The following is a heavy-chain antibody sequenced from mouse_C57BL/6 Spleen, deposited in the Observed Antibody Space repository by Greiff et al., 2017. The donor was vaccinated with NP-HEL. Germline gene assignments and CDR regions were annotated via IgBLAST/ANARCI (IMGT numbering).Heavy chain of an antibody. CDR2: IYPSDSET. CDR3: ARKAYYYGSSLFDY. V-gene: IGHV1-61*01. D-gene: IGHD1-1*01. CDR1: GYTFTSYW. Sequence: QVHVKQSGAELVRPGSSVKLSCKASGYTFTSYWMDWVKQRPGQGLEWIGNIYPSDSETHYNQKFKDKATLTVDKSSSTAYMQLSSLTSEDSAVYYCARKAYYYGSSLFDYWGQGTTLTVSS. J-gene: IGHJ2*01.